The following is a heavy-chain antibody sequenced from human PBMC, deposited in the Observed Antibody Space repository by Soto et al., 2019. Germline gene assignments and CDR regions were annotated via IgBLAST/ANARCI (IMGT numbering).Heavy chain of an antibody. CDR2: IIPIFGPA. D-gene: IGHD3-10*01. Sequence: QVQLVQSGAEVKKLGSSVKVSCKASGGTFSSYAISWVRQAPGQGLEWMGGIIPIFGPANYAQKFQGRVTITADESTSTAYMELSRLRSEDTAVYYWARDNHYGSGSYYSAPVDVWGQGTTVTVSS. J-gene: IGHJ6*02. CDR3: ARDNHYGSGSYYSAPVDV. V-gene: IGHV1-69*01. CDR1: GGTFSSYA.